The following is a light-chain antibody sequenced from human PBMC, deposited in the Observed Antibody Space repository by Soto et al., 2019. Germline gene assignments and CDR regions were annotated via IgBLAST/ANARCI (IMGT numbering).Light chain of an antibody. CDR3: QQFSSYPLT. Sequence: EIVLTQSPGVLSLSPGERATLSCRASQTVRNNYLAWYQQKPGQAPKLLIYDASSRATGIPDRFSGGGSGTDFILTISRLEPEDFAVYYCQQFSSYPLTFGGGTKVDIK. J-gene: IGKJ4*01. CDR1: QTVRNNY. V-gene: IGKV3-20*01. CDR2: DAS.